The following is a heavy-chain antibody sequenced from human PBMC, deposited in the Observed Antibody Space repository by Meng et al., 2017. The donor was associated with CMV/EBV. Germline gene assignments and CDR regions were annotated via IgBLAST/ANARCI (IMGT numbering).Heavy chain of an antibody. D-gene: IGHD5-18*01. CDR2: IRYDGSNK. J-gene: IGHJ4*02. CDR3: AYTATVTGQIDY. V-gene: IGHV3-30*02. CDR1: GFTFSSYG. Sequence: GESLKISCAASGFTFSSYGMHWVRQAPGKGLEWVAFIRYDGSNKYYADSVKGRFTISRDNSKNTLYLQMNSLRAEDTAVYYCAYTATVTGQIDYWGQGTLVTVSS.